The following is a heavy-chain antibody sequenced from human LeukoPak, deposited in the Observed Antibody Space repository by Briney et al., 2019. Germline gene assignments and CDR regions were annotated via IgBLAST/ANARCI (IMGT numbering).Heavy chain of an antibody. V-gene: IGHV3-66*01. J-gene: IGHJ6*02. CDR3: ARGDTIFGVVARGGQYGMDV. Sequence: ETLSLTCTVSGGSISSGGYYWSWVRQAPGTGLEWVSVIYSGGSTYYADSVKGRFTISRDNSKNTLYLQMNSLRAEDTAVYYCARGDTIFGVVARGGQYGMDVWGQGTTVTVSS. CDR2: IYSGGST. CDR1: GGSISSGGYY. D-gene: IGHD3-3*01.